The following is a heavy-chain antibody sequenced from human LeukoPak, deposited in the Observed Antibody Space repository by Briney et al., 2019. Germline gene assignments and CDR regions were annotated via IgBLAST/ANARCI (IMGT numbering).Heavy chain of an antibody. V-gene: IGHV4-59*12. D-gene: IGHD2-2*01. J-gene: IGHJ5*02. Sequence: SETLSLTCTVSGGSISSYYWGWIRQPPGKGLEWIGYIYYSGSTNYNPSLKSRVTMSVDTSKNQFSLKLSSVTAADTAVYYCARDNIVVVPAAMRSWFDPWGQGTLVTVSS. CDR3: ARDNIVVVPAAMRSWFDP. CDR2: IYYSGST. CDR1: GGSISSYY.